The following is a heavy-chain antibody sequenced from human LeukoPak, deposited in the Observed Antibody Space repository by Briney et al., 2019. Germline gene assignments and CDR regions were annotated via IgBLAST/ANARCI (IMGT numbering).Heavy chain of an antibody. J-gene: IGHJ4*02. CDR1: GGSINNYY. Sequence: PSGTLSLTCTVSGGSINNYYWTWIRQPAGKGLEWIGRIYSSGKTNYNPSLKSRVTMSVDTSNNQLSLMMTSVTAADTAVFYCARTPQGDNYFDYWGQGHLVTVSS. D-gene: IGHD3-9*01. V-gene: IGHV4-4*07. CDR3: ARTPQGDNYFDY. CDR2: IYSSGKT.